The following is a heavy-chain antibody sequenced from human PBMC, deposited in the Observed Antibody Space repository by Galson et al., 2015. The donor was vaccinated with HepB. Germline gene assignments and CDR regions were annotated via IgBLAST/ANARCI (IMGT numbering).Heavy chain of an antibody. V-gene: IGHV3-30*03. Sequence: SLRLSCAVSGFTFSSYGIHWVRQAPGKGLEWVAVVSYDGSNKYYADSVKGRFTISRDNSKNTLYLQMNSLRAEDTAVYYCARVGSIAAAGTVDYWGQGTLVTVSS. CDR3: ARVGSIAAAGTVDY. CDR1: GFTFSSYG. CDR2: VSYDGSNK. J-gene: IGHJ4*02. D-gene: IGHD6-13*01.